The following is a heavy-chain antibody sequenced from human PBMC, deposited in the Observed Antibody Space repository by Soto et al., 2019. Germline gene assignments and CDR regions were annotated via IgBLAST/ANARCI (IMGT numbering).Heavy chain of an antibody. J-gene: IGHJ4*02. D-gene: IGHD6-13*01. CDR1: GFTFSSYS. V-gene: IGHV3-21*01. CDR2: ISSSSSYI. Sequence: EVQLVESGGGLVKPGGSLRLSCAASGFTFSSYSMNWVRQAPGKGLEWVSSISSSSSYIYYADSVKGRFTISRDNAKNSLYLQMNSLRAEDTAVYYCARSRYSSSWYLDYWGQGTLVTFSS. CDR3: ARSRYSSSWYLDY.